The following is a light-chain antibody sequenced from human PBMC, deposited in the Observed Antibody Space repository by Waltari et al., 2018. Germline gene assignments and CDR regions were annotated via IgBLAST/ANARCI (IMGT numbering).Light chain of an antibody. CDR2: EVT. V-gene: IGLV2-14*01. Sequence: QSALTPPASVSGSPGQSITISCTGTSSDLGGYDHVSWYQQPPGKAPKLLIYEVTNRPSGVANRFSGSNSGNAAALAISGLQHEDEADYYCSSYTSRNTPSSVFGTGTQVTVL. CDR1: SSDLGGYDH. J-gene: IGLJ1*01. CDR3: SSYTSRNTPSSV.